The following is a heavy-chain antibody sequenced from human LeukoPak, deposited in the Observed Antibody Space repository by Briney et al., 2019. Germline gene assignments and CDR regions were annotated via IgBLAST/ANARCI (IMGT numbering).Heavy chain of an antibody. V-gene: IGHV1-46*01. CDR3: ARARIAAADYYYYYMDV. CDR2: INPSGGST. J-gene: IGHJ6*03. CDR1: GYTFTSYY. D-gene: IGHD6-13*01. Sequence: ASVKVSCKASGYTFTSYYMHWVRQAPGQGLEWMGIINPSGGSTSYAQKFQGRVTMTRDMSTSTVYMELSSLRSEDTAVYYCARARIAAADYYYYYMDVWGKGTTVTVSS.